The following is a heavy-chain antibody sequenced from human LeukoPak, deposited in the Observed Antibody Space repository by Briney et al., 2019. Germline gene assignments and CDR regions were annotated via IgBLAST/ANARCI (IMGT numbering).Heavy chain of an antibody. J-gene: IGHJ4*02. Sequence: GASVKVSCKASGYTFTGYFMHLVRQAPGQGLEWMGWINPNSGVTNYAQKFQGRVTMTRDTSISTAYMELSRLRSDDTAVYYCARVWERSSSAWPFDYWGQGTLVTVSS. V-gene: IGHV1-2*02. CDR1: GYTFTGYF. D-gene: IGHD6-25*01. CDR3: ARVWERSSSAWPFDY. CDR2: INPNSGVT.